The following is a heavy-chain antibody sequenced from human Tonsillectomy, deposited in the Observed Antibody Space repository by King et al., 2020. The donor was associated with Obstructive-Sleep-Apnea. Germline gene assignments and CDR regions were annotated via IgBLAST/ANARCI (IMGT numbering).Heavy chain of an antibody. D-gene: IGHD6-19*01. CDR2: INWNSDSI. Sequence: VQLVESGGGLVQPGRSLRLSCAASGFTFDDYAMHWVRQAPGKGLEWVSGINWNSDSIGYADSVKGRFTISRDNAKNSLYLQVNSLRADDTALYYCVKDKNSGWYVDYFDYWGQGTLVTVSS. CDR3: VKDKNSGWYVDYFDY. V-gene: IGHV3-9*01. CDR1: GFTFDDYA. J-gene: IGHJ4*02.